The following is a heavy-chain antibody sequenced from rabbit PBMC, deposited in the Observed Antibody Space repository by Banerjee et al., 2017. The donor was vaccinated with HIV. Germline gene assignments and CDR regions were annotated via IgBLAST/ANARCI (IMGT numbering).Heavy chain of an antibody. D-gene: IGHD8-1*01. Sequence: QEQLVESGGGLVQPEGSLTLTCTASGFSFSSTYYMCWVRQAPGKGLELIACIYTDSDGTWYASWVKGRFTISKTSWTTVTLQMTSLTAADTATYFCARDAGSGAYIDGYFNLWGPGTLVTVS. J-gene: IGHJ4*01. V-gene: IGHV1S45*01. CDR3: ARDAGSGAYIDGYFNL. CDR2: IYTDSDGT. CDR1: GFSFSSTYY.